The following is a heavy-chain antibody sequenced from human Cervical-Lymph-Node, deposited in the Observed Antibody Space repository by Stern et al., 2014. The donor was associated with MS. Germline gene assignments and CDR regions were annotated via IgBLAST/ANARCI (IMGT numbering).Heavy chain of an antibody. Sequence: QLVQSGAVVKKPGASVKVSCKASGYTFTTFDINWVRQAPGPGLEWMGWMSPDSGNTGSAQKFQGRVNLTRNTSLRTAYMELSGLRSEDTGVYYCVRSGHSYRRWFDPWGQGTLVTVSS. V-gene: IGHV1-8*01. CDR3: VRSGHSYRRWFDP. D-gene: IGHD5-12*01. CDR1: GYTFTTFD. CDR2: MSPDSGNT. J-gene: IGHJ5*02.